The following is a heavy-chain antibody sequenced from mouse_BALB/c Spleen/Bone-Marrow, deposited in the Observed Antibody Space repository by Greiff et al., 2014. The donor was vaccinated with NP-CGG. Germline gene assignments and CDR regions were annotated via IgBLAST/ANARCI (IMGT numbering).Heavy chain of an antibody. CDR3: AVYYRYDLDH. CDR1: GYAFGAYW. V-gene: IGHV1-80*01. D-gene: IGHD2-14*01. Sequence: VQLQESGAELVRPGSSVKISCKASGYAFGAYWMNWVRQRPGQGLEWIGQLFPGDGDTNYNGKFRGKVILTADKSSSTAYMQLSSLTSEDSAVYFCAVYYRYDLDHWGQGTTLTVSS. CDR2: LFPGDGDT. J-gene: IGHJ2*01.